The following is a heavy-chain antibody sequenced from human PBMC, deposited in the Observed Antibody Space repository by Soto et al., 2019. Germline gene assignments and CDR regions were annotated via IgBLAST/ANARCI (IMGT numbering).Heavy chain of an antibody. J-gene: IGHJ4*02. CDR1: GFAFNTYG. Sequence: EVQLLESGGGLVQPGGSLRLSRVASGFAFNTYGMSWVRQAPGQGLEWVSAINAGGRSAFYADSVKGRFIISRDNSKNTLFLQMNSLRAEDTAVYYCAKDRGCSSATCYQADWGQGTLVTVSS. CDR2: INAGGRSA. CDR3: AKDRGCSSATCYQAD. D-gene: IGHD2-2*01. V-gene: IGHV3-23*01.